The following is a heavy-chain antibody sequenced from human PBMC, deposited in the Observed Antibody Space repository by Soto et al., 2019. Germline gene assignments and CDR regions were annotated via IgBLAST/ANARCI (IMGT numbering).Heavy chain of an antibody. Sequence: EVQLVQSGAEVKKPGETLRISCKGSGYSFTSYWISWVRQMPGKGLAWMGRIAPSDSYTNYSPSFQGHVTISADKSSSMAYLLWSSLNSSDTAMCFCTMLLAAAGDNVLTFDYCGQGTLVTVSS. CDR2: IAPSDSYT. D-gene: IGHD6-13*01. V-gene: IGHV5-10-1*01. CDR3: TMLLAAAGDNVLTFDY. J-gene: IGHJ4*02. CDR1: GYSFTSYW.